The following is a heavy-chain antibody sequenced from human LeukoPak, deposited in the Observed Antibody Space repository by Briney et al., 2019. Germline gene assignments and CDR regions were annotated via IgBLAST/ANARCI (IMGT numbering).Heavy chain of an antibody. J-gene: IGHJ5*02. Sequence: SETLSLTCAVYGGSFSGYYWSWIRQPSGKGLEWIGEINHSGSTNYNPSLKSRVTISVDTSKNQFSLKLSSVTAADTAVYYCALGSSSWWGSSWFDPWGQGTLVTVSS. CDR3: ALGSSSWWGSSWFDP. D-gene: IGHD6-13*01. CDR1: GGSFSGYY. V-gene: IGHV4-34*01. CDR2: INHSGST.